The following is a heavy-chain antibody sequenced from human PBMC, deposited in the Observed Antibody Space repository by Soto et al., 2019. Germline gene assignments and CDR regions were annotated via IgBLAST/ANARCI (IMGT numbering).Heavy chain of an antibody. CDR3: ARGIGVAGRFFYYYGLDV. J-gene: IGHJ6*02. V-gene: IGHV3-33*04. CDR2: IWNDGSFQ. CDR1: GMTFSQSA. D-gene: IGHD6-13*01. Sequence: GGSLRLSCAASGMTFSQSAMHWVRQAPGKGLEWVAGIWNDGSFQDYVDSVKGRFSISRDNSKNTLYLQMNNLRADDTAIYHCARGIGVAGRFFYYYGLDVWGQGTPVTVSS.